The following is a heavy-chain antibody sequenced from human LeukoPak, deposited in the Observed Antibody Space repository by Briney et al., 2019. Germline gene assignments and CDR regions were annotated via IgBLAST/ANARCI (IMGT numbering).Heavy chain of an antibody. J-gene: IGHJ4*02. D-gene: IGHD5-24*01. CDR3: ARGPDDFDY. Sequence: SETLSLTCTVSGGSIYSYYWSWIRQPPGKGLEWIGYIYYTGSTRYNPSLESRVTISVDTSKNQFSLKLSSVTAADTAVYYRARGPDDFDYWGQGTLVTVSS. V-gene: IGHV4-59*01. CDR1: GGSIYSYY. CDR2: IYYTGST.